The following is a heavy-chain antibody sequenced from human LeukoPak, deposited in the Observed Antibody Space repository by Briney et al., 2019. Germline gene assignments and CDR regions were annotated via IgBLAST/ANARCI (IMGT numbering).Heavy chain of an antibody. Sequence: GGSLRLSCAASGFTFSSYTINWVRQAPGKGLEWVSSISSSGSYIYYADSVKGRFTVSRDNAKNSLYLQMKSLRAEETAVYYCGRDRGSRRYNNGYSEYWGQGTLVTVSS. CDR1: GFTFSSYT. V-gene: IGHV3-21*01. J-gene: IGHJ4*02. D-gene: IGHD5-18*01. CDR3: GRDRGSRRYNNGYSEY. CDR2: ISSSGSYI.